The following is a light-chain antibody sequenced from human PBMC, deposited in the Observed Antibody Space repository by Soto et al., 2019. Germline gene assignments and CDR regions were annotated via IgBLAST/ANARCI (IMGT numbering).Light chain of an antibody. CDR1: QSVSSSY. CDR2: GAS. CDR3: QQYGSSPCG. V-gene: IGKV3-20*01. Sequence: EIVLTQSPGTLSLSPGERATLSCRAIQSVSSSYLAWYQQKPGQAPRLLIYGASSRATGIPDRFSGSGSGTDFTLTISRLEPEDFAVYYCQQYGSSPCGFGGGTKV. J-gene: IGKJ4*02.